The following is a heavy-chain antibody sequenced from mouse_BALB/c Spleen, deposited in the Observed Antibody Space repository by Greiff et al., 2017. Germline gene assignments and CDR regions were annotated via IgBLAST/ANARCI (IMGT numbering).Heavy chain of an antibody. CDR1: GFNIKDYY. Sequence: EVKLMESGAELVRPGALVKLSCKASGFNIKDYYMHWVKQRPEQGLEWIGWIDPENGNTIYDPKFQGKASITADTSSNTAYLQLSSLTSEDTAVYYCARGGYGSIYYFDYWGQGTTLTVSS. CDR3: ARGGYGSIYYFDY. J-gene: IGHJ2*01. D-gene: IGHD1-1*01. CDR2: IDPENGNT. V-gene: IGHV14-1*02.